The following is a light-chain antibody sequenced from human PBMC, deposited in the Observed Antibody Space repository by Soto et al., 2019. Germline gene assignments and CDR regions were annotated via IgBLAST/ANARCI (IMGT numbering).Light chain of an antibody. J-gene: IGKJ1*01. V-gene: IGKV3-15*01. CDR1: QSVSDN. CDR2: GPS. CDR3: QQYNNWPRT. Sequence: EIVMTQSPGTLSVSPGERATLSCRASQSVSDNLAWYQQKPGQAPRLLLYGPSTRATGIPARFSGSGSGTEFTLTISSLQSEDFAVYYCQQYNNWPRTFGQGTKVEVK.